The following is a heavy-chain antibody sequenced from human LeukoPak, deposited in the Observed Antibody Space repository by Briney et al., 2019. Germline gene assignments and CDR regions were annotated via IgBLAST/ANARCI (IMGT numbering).Heavy chain of an antibody. CDR1: GGTFSSYA. Sequence: SVKVSCKASGGTFSSYAISWVRQAPGQGLEWMGGIIPIFGTANYAQKFQGRVTITADESTSTAYMELSSLRSEDTAVYYCARGDNDYGDYEYFQHWGQGTLVTVSS. D-gene: IGHD4-17*01. J-gene: IGHJ1*01. CDR3: ARGDNDYGDYEYFQH. V-gene: IGHV1-69*13. CDR2: IIPIFGTA.